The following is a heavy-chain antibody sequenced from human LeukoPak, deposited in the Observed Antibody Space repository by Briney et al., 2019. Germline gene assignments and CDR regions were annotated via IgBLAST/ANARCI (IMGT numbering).Heavy chain of an antibody. CDR1: GFTFSSYG. CDR3: ARVDDLDAFDT. D-gene: IGHD2-2*03. V-gene: IGHV3-30*03. CDR2: IADDGSNK. Sequence: PGRSLRLSCAASGFTFSSYGMHWVRQAPGKGLEWVAVIADDGSNKYYADSVKGRFTISRDNSNNTLYLQMNSLRVEDTAVYYCARVDDLDAFDTWGQGTLVTVSS. J-gene: IGHJ3*02.